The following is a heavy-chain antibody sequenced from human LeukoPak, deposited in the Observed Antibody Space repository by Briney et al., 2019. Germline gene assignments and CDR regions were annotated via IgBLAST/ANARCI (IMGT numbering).Heavy chain of an antibody. CDR2: INHSGST. D-gene: IGHD2-21*02. CDR1: GASFSGYY. V-gene: IGHV4-34*01. CDR3: ARTSQLLSGWFDP. J-gene: IGHJ5*02. Sequence: SETLSLTCAVYGASFSGYYWSWIRQPPGKGLEWIGEINHSGSTNYNPSLKSRVTISVDTSKNQFSLKLSSVTAADTAVYYCARTSQLLSGWFDPWGQGTLVTVSS.